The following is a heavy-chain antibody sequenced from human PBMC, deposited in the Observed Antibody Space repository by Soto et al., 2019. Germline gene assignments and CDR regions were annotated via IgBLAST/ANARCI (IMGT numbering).Heavy chain of an antibody. CDR3: ASSLTPGYSSGWYYFDY. D-gene: IGHD6-19*01. CDR1: GGTFSSYA. Sequence: SVKVSCKASGGTFSSYAISWVRQAPGQGLEWMGRIIPIFGTANYAQKFQGRVTITADESTSTAYMELSSLRSEDTAVYYCASSLTPGYSSGWYYFDYWGQGTLVTVSS. J-gene: IGHJ4*02. CDR2: IIPIFGTA. V-gene: IGHV1-69*13.